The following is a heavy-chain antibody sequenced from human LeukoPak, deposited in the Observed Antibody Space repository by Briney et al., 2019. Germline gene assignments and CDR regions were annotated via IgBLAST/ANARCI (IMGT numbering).Heavy chain of an antibody. J-gene: IGHJ4*02. CDR3: AKDFSGSYYEDYFDY. Sequence: GGSLRLSCAASGFTFDDYAMHWVRQAPGKGLEWVSGISWNSGSIGYADSAKGRFTISRDNAKNSLYLQMNSLRAEDTALYYCAKDFSGSYYEDYFDYWGQGTLVTVSS. D-gene: IGHD1-26*01. V-gene: IGHV3-9*01. CDR1: GFTFDDYA. CDR2: ISWNSGSI.